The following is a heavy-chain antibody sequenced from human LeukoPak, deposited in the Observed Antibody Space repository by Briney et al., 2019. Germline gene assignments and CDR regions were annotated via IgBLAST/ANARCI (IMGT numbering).Heavy chain of an antibody. D-gene: IGHD3-3*01. J-gene: IGHJ3*02. CDR2: ISSSSSYI. V-gene: IGHV3-21*01. CDR1: GFTFSSYS. CDR3: AGALRFLEGGAFDI. Sequence: GGSLRLSCAASGFTFSSYSMNWVRQAPGKGLEWVSSISSSSSYIYYADSVKGRFTISRDNAKNSLYLQMNSLRAEDTAVYYCAGALRFLEGGAFDIWGQGTMVTVSS.